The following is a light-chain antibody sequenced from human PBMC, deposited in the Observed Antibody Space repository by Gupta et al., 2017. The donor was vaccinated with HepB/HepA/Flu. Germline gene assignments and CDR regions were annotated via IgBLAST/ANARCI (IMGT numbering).Light chain of an antibody. CDR2: GKN. Sequence: SSELTQDPAVSVALGQTVRITCQGDSLRSYYASWYQQKPGQAPVLVIYGKNNRPSGIPDRFSSSSSGNTASLTITGAQAEDEADYYCNSRDSSGNHPVVFGGGTKLTVL. J-gene: IGLJ2*01. CDR3: NSRDSSGNHPVV. CDR1: SLRSYY. V-gene: IGLV3-19*01.